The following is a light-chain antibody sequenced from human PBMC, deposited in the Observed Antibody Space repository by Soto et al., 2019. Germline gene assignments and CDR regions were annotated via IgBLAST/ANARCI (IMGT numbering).Light chain of an antibody. V-gene: IGKV1-39*01. J-gene: IGKJ4*01. CDR2: AAS. CDR3: QQSYSTPLT. CDR1: QSISSY. Sequence: DIQMTQSKSSLSASVGDRVTITCRASQSISSYLNWYQHKPGQAPKLLIYAASSLQSGVPSRFSGSGSGTDFTLTISSLQPEDFATYYCQQSYSTPLTFGGGTKVDIK.